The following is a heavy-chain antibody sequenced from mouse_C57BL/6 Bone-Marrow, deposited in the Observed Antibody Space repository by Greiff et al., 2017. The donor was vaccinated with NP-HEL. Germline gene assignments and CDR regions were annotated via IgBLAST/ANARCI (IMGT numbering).Heavy chain of an antibody. J-gene: IGHJ1*03. CDR2: IDPENGDT. CDR3: TTDYERYFDV. V-gene: IGHV14-4*01. Sequence: EVQLQQSGAELVRPGASVKLSCTASGFNIKDDYMHWVKQRPEQGLEWIGWIDPENGDTEYASKFQGKATITADTSSNTAYLQLSSLTSEDTAVYYSTTDYERYFDVWGTGTTVTVSS. CDR1: GFNIKDDY. D-gene: IGHD2-4*01.